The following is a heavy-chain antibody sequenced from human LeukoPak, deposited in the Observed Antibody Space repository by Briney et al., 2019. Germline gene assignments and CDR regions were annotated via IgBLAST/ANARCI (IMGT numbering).Heavy chain of an antibody. Sequence: ASVKVSCKASGYTFTSYYMHWVRQAPGQGLEWMGIINPSRGSTSQAQTFQGRVTMTRNMSTSTVSMELSSLRSEDTAVYYCAKDGCSGGSCYTEYYFDYWGQGTLVTVSS. D-gene: IGHD2-15*01. CDR3: AKDGCSGGSCYTEYYFDY. CDR1: GYTFTSYY. J-gene: IGHJ4*02. CDR2: INPSRGST. V-gene: IGHV1-46*01.